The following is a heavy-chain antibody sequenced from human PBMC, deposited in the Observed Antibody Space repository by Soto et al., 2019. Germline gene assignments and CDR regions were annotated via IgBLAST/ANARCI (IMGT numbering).Heavy chain of an antibody. CDR1: GASLNSDEYY. D-gene: IGHD2-8*01. J-gene: IGHJ3*02. Sequence: QVQLQESGPGLAKPSQTVSLTCTVSGASLNSDEYYWAWLRQVPGEDLEWIGHIFNTGTIFSTASLRSRVRLSIDTSGNDFSLHLGSVTAADTAVYYCARGLGSDHNGHFPATFDIWGHGTSVTVSA. V-gene: IGHV4-31*02. CDR2: IFNTGTI. CDR3: ARGLGSDHNGHFPATFDI.